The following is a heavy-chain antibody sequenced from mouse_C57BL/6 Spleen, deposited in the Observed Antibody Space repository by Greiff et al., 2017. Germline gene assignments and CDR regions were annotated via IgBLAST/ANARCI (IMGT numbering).Heavy chain of an antibody. J-gene: IGHJ1*03. CDR1: GFTFSSYA. Sequence: EVKLVESGGGLVKPGGSLKLSCAASGFTFSSYAMSWVRQTPEKRLEWVATISDGGSYTYYPDNVKGRFTISRDNAKNNLYLQMSHLKSEDTAMXYCARETHYYGSSYGYVDVWGTGTTVTVSS. V-gene: IGHV5-4*01. CDR2: ISDGGSYT. CDR3: ARETHYYGSSYGYVDV. D-gene: IGHD1-1*01.